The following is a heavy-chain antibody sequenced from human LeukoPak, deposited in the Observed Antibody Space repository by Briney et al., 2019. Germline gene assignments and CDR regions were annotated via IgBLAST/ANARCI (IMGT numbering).Heavy chain of an antibody. Sequence: GGSLRLSCAASGFTFSSYSMNWVRQAPGKGLEWVASISSSGSHIYYADSVRGRFTVSRDNVKNSLYLQMNSLRAEDTAVYYCARGPGIVVDTHWGQGTLVTVSS. J-gene: IGHJ4*02. V-gene: IGHV3-21*01. CDR1: GFTFSSYS. CDR2: ISSSGSHI. CDR3: ARGPGIVVDTH. D-gene: IGHD3-22*01.